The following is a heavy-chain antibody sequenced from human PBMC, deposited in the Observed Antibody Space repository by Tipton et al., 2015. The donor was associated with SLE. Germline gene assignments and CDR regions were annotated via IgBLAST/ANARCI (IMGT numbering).Heavy chain of an antibody. Sequence: TLSLTCTVSGGFISSYYWSWIRQPPGQGLEWIGYIYYTGNTNYNPSLQSRVTMSVDTSKNQFSLKVRSVTAADAAVYYCARTPRRVPFDYWGQGALVTVSS. J-gene: IGHJ4*02. CDR3: ARTPRRVPFDY. CDR1: GGFISSYY. V-gene: IGHV4-59*01. CDR2: IYYTGNT.